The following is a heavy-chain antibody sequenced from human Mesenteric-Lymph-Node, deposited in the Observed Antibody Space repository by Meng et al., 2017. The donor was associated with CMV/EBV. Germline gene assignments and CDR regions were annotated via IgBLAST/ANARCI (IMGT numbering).Heavy chain of an antibody. CDR3: ARGPSYSSGFPDC. V-gene: IGHV1-8*02. D-gene: IGHD6-19*01. CDR2: MNPNSGNT. Sequence: QEQLVQSGAEVKKPGASVKVSCKASGYTFTSFDFNWVRQATGQGPEWMGWMNPNSGNTGYAQKFQGRVTLTRDTSISTAYMELSSLGSEDTAVYYCARGPSYSSGFPDCWGQGTLVTVSS. CDR1: GYTFTSFD. J-gene: IGHJ4*02.